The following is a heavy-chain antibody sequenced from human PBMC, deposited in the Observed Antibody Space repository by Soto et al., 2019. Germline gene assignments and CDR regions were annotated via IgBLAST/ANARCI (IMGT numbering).Heavy chain of an antibody. CDR1: VGTFSSYA. CDR2: IIPIFGTA. V-gene: IGHV1-69*13. CDR3: AREEYYGSGSYYNVDWFDP. Sequence: GXSVKVSCKASVGTFSSYAISWVRQAPGQGLEWMGGIIPIFGTANYAQKFQGRVTITADESTSTAYMELSSLRSEDTAVYYFAREEYYGSGSYYNVDWFDPWGQGTLVTGSS. J-gene: IGHJ5*02. D-gene: IGHD3-10*01.